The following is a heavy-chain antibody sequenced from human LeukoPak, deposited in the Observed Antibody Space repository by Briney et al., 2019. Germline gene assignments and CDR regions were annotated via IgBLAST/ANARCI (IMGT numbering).Heavy chain of an antibody. CDR2: ISWNSGSV. J-gene: IGHJ6*02. D-gene: IGHD2-15*01. V-gene: IGHV3-9*01. CDR1: GFTFDDYA. CDR3: ARDRAPDFTYSPYCSGGSCYSGDYYGMDV. Sequence: PGGSLRLSCAASGFTFDDYAMHWVRQAPGKGLEWVSGISWNSGSVGYADSVKGRFTISRDNAKNSLYLQMNSLRAEDTAVYYCARDRAPDFTYSPYCSGGSCYSGDYYGMDVWGQGTTVTVSS.